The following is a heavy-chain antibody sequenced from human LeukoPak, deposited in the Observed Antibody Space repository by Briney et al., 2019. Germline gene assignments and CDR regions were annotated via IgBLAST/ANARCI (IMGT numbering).Heavy chain of an antibody. Sequence: PSETLSLTCAVYGGSFSGYYWSWIRQPPGKGLEWIGEINHSGSTNYNPSLKSRVTISVDTSKNQFSLKLSSVTAADTPVYYCARWRAAAGISYYYYYMDVWGKGTTVTVSS. J-gene: IGHJ6*03. CDR3: ARWRAAAGISYYYYYMDV. CDR1: GGSFSGYY. V-gene: IGHV4-34*01. CDR2: INHSGST. D-gene: IGHD6-13*01.